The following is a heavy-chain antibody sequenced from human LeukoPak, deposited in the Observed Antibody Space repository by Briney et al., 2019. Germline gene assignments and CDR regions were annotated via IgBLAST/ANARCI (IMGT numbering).Heavy chain of an antibody. Sequence: ASVKVSCKASGYTFTSYGISWVQQAPGKGLEWMGLVDPEDGETIYAEKFQGRVTITADTSTDTAYMELSSLRSEDTAVYYCATDAFDIWGQGTMVTVSS. CDR1: GYTFTSYG. J-gene: IGHJ3*02. CDR3: ATDAFDI. V-gene: IGHV1-69-2*01. CDR2: VDPEDGET.